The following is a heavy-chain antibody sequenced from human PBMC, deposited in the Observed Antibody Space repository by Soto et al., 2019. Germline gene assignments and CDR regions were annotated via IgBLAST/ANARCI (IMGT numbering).Heavy chain of an antibody. V-gene: IGHV3-64D*06. CDR1: GFTFSSYA. CDR2: ISSNGGST. Sequence: LRLSCSVFGFTFSSYAMHWVRQAPGKGLQYVSSISSNGGSTYYADSVKGRFTISRDNSKNTLYLQMSSLRVEDTAVYYCVKDRYVDYWGQGNLVTVSS. J-gene: IGHJ4*02. CDR3: VKDRYVDY.